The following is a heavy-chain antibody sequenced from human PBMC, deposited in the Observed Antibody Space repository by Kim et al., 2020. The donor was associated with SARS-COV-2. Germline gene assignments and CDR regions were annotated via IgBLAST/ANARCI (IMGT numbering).Heavy chain of an antibody. D-gene: IGHD4-17*01. J-gene: IGHJ6*03. Sequence: GGSLRLSCAASGFTLNNYAMHWVRQAPGKGLEWVSSISWNSGTIKYVDSVKGRFAISRDNAKNSLYLQMSSLRAEDTALYFCVKEDLTTVNRGSQDYYYYPMDVWGKGTTVTVSS. CDR2: ISWNSGTI. CDR1: GFTLNNYA. V-gene: IGHV3-9*01. CDR3: VKEDLTTVNRGSQDYYYYPMDV.